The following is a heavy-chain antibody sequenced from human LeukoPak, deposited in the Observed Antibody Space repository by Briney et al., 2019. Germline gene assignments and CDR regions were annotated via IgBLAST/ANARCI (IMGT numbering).Heavy chain of an antibody. CDR2: IYSGGST. J-gene: IGHJ4*02. V-gene: IGHV3-66*01. CDR1: GFTVSSTY. D-gene: IGHD1-26*01. CDR3: AILEPSGSYPFDY. Sequence: GGSLRLSCAASGFTVSSTYMSWVRQAPEKGLEWVAVIYSGGSTFYADSVKGRFIVSRDDSKNTLYLQMNSLRVEDTAVYYCAILEPSGSYPFDYWGQGTLVTVSS.